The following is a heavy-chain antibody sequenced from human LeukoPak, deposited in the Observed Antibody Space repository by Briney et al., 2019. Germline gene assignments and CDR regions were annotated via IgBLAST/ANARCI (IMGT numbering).Heavy chain of an antibody. CDR3: ARIIGDSGYDRNY. CDR2: ISSSSSYI. V-gene: IGHV3-21*01. D-gene: IGHD5-12*01. Sequence: GGTLRLSCAASGFTFSSYSMDWVRQAPGKGLEWVSSISSSSSYIYYADSVKGRFTISRDNAKNSLYLQMNSLRAEDTAVYYCARIIGDSGYDRNYWGQGTLVTVSS. J-gene: IGHJ4*02. CDR1: GFTFSSYS.